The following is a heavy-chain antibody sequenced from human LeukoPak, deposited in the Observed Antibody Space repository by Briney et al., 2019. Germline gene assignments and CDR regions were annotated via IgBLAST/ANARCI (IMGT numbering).Heavy chain of an antibody. CDR3: AKDILDYGGNSGPDY. D-gene: IGHD4-23*01. Sequence: GGSLRLSCAASGFTFSSYAMSWGRQAPGKGLEWVSAISGSGGSTYYADSVKGRFTISRDNSKNTLYLQMNSLRAEDTAVYYCAKDILDYGGNSGPDYWGQGTLVTVSS. CDR1: GFTFSSYA. J-gene: IGHJ4*02. CDR2: ISGSGGST. V-gene: IGHV3-23*01.